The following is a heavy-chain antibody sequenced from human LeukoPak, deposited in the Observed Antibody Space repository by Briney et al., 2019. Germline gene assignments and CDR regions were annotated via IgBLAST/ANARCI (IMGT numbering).Heavy chain of an antibody. D-gene: IGHD2-21*02. Sequence: GGSLRLSCAASGFTFSSYSRNWVRQAPGKGLECVSSISSSSSYIYYADSVKGRFTISTDNAKNSLYLQMNSLRAEDTAVYYCARVRVTGDLDYWGQGTLVTVSS. CDR1: GFTFSSYS. J-gene: IGHJ4*02. CDR2: ISSSSSYI. CDR3: ARVRVTGDLDY. V-gene: IGHV3-21*01.